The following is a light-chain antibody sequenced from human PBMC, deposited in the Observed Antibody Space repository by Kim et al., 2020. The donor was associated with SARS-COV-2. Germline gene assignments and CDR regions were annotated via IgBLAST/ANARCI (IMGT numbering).Light chain of an antibody. CDR1: KLGDNY. J-gene: IGLJ2*01. Sequence: SYELTQPPSVSVSPGQTASITCSGDKLGDNYASWYQQRPGQSPVLVIYQNNKRPSGIPERFSGSSSGNKATLTISWTPAMDEADYYCQALASSTVLFHGG. V-gene: IGLV3-1*01. CDR2: QNN. CDR3: QALASSTVL.